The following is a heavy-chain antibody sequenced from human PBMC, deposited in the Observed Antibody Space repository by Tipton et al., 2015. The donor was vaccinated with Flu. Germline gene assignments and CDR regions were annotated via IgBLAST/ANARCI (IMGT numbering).Heavy chain of an antibody. V-gene: IGHV4-59*01. D-gene: IGHD2-15*01. CDR2: IYYSGST. Sequence: TLSLTCTVSGGSISSYYWSWIRQPPGKGLEWIGYIYYSGSTNYNPSLKSRVTISVDTSKNQFSLKLSSVTAADTAVYYCARTYCSGGSCYVDYWGQGTLVTVSS. CDR3: ARTYCSGGSCYVDY. CDR1: GGSISSYY. J-gene: IGHJ4*02.